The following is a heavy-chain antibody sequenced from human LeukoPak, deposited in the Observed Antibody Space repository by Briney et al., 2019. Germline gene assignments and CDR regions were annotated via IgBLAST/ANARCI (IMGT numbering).Heavy chain of an antibody. Sequence: GASVKVSCKASGYTFTSNYMHWLRQAPGQGLEWMGVINPSGGSTIYAQKFQGRVTMTRDTSISTAYMELSRLRSDDTAVYYCARGSTAKVGATPFDYWGQGTLVTVSS. CDR1: GYTFTSNY. J-gene: IGHJ4*02. D-gene: IGHD1-26*01. V-gene: IGHV1-2*02. CDR3: ARGSTAKVGATPFDY. CDR2: INPSGGST.